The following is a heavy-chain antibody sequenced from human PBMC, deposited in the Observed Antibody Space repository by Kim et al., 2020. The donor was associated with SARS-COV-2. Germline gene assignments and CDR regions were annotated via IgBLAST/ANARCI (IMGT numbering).Heavy chain of an antibody. J-gene: IGHJ6*01. D-gene: IGHD2-15*01. CDR3: ARDRLEYCGGGSCSFYGIDD. V-gene: IGHV4-4*02. CDR1: GGSISSSNW. CDR2: IYHSGST. Sequence: SETLSLTCAASGGSISSSNWWSWVRQPPGKGLEWVGEIYHSGSTNYNPSLKSRVTISVDKSKNQFYLKLSSVTAADTAVYYCARDRLEYCGGGSCSFYGIDDWGREATVTVSS.